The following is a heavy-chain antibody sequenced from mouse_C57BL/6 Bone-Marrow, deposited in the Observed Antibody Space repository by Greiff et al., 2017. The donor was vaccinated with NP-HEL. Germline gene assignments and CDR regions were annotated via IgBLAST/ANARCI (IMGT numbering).Heavy chain of an antibody. Sequence: VQLQQSGAELVRPGASVKLSCTASGFNIKDYYMHWVKQRPEQGLEWIGRIDPEDGDTEYAPKFQGKATMTADTSSNTAYLQLSSLTSDDTAVYYFTTFEFITAVDYAMDYWGQGTSVTVSS. CDR2: IDPEDGDT. D-gene: IGHD1-1*01. CDR3: TTFEFITAVDYAMDY. J-gene: IGHJ4*01. CDR1: GFNIKDYY. V-gene: IGHV14-1*01.